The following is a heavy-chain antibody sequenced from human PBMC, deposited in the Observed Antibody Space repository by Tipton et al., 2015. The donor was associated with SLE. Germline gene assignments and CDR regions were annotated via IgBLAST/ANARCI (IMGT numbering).Heavy chain of an antibody. Sequence: TLSLTCAVCGGSFSDYSWSWIRQPPGKGLEWIGEINHSGSTNYNPSLKSRVTISIDTSKNQFSLRLSSVTAADTAVYYCARDCTTGVCYTTSFDYWGQGTLVTVSP. CDR1: GGSFSDYS. V-gene: IGHV4-34*01. D-gene: IGHD2-8*01. CDR2: INHSGST. J-gene: IGHJ4*02. CDR3: ARDCTTGVCYTTSFDY.